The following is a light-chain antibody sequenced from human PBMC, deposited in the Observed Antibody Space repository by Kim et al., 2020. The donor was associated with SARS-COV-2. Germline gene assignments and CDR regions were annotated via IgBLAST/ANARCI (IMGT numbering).Light chain of an antibody. CDR3: QQYNTWPMYT. Sequence: VSPGQRVTLSCRASQSVVNNFAWYRQTAGQPPRLLIHGAATRAPGVPDRFSGSGSGTEFSLTISSLQSEDSAVYYCQQYNTWPMYTFGQGTKLEI. J-gene: IGKJ2*01. CDR1: QSVVNN. CDR2: GAA. V-gene: IGKV3-15*01.